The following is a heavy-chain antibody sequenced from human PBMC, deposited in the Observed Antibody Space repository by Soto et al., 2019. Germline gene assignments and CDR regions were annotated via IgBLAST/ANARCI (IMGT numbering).Heavy chain of an antibody. V-gene: IGHV3-30*18. D-gene: IGHD3-3*01. J-gene: IGHJ6*01. Sequence: GKGLEWVAVISYDGSNKYYADSVKGRFTISRDNSKNTPYLQMNSLRAEDTAVYYSAKDLEWLAPFGLSVMEVWRQRTTVIVTP. CDR2: ISYDGSNK. CDR3: AKDLEWLAPFGLSVMEV.